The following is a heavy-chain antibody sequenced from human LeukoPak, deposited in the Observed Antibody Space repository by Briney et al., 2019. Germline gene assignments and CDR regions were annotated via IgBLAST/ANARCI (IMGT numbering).Heavy chain of an antibody. CDR1: GYTFTSYG. Sequence: APVGVSCKASGYTFTSYGISWVRQAPGQGREWMGWISAYNGNTNYAQKPPGRVTMTTAPSPSTAYMEQRSLRSDDTAVYYCARDEDPGYSTSWIDYWGQGTLVTVSS. CDR3: ARDEDPGYSTSWIDY. V-gene: IGHV1-18*01. J-gene: IGHJ4*02. D-gene: IGHD6-13*01. CDR2: ISAYNGNT.